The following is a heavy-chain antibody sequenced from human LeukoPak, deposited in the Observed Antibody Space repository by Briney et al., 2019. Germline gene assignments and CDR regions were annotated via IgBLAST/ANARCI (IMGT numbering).Heavy chain of an antibody. CDR3: ASHPGVAAADY. CDR1: GGSISDYY. CDR2: IYYSGST. V-gene: IGHV4-59*08. D-gene: IGHD2-15*01. Sequence: SETLSLTRTVSGGSISDYYWSWIRQPPGKGLEWIGYIYYSGSTNYNPSLKSRVTVSADTSKNQISLKLTSVTAADTAVYYCASHPGVAAADYWGQGTLVTVSS. J-gene: IGHJ4*02.